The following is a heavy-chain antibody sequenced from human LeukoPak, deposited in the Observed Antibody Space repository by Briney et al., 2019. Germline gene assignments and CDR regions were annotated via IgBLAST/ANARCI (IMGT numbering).Heavy chain of an antibody. CDR3: AKDSSVPYGITE. J-gene: IGHJ4*02. CDR2: IYSGGST. D-gene: IGHD4-17*01. CDR1: GLTVSTNY. Sequence: GGSLRLSCAASGLTVSTNYMSWVRQAPGKGLEWVSVIYSGGSTYYADSVKGRFTISRDNSKNTLYLQMNSLRAEDTAVYYCAKDSSVPYGITEWGQGTLVTVSS. V-gene: IGHV3-53*01.